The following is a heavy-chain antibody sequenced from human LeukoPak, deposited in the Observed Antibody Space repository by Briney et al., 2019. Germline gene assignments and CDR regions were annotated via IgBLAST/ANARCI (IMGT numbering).Heavy chain of an antibody. CDR2: IKQDGSDK. D-gene: IGHD2-21*01. CDR1: GFTLSNFW. J-gene: IGHJ4*02. CDR3: ARSRCGGECYATGL. Sequence: GGSLRLSCAASGFTLSNFWMSWVRQAPGKGLEWVANIKQDGSDKNCMDSVKGRFTISRDNAKNPLYLQMNSLRAEDTAVYYCARSRCGGECYATGLWGQGTLVTVSS. V-gene: IGHV3-7*01.